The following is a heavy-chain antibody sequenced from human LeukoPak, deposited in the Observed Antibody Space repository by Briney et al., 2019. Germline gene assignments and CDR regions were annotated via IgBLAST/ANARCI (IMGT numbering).Heavy chain of an antibody. V-gene: IGHV3-23*01. D-gene: IGHD2-2*01. J-gene: IGHJ4*02. Sequence: GGSLRLSCTASGFTFSSYAMNWVRQAPGKGLEWVSGIGAGGTFTYYADSVKGRFTISRDNSRNTLYLQMNSLRPDDTAVYYCASLHDIVVIPDATIDYWGQGTLVTVSS. CDR3: ASLHDIVVIPDATIDY. CDR2: IGAGGTFT. CDR1: GFTFSSYA.